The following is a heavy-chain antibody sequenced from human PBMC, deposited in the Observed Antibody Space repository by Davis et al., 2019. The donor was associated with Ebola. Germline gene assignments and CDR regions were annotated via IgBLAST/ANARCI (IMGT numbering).Heavy chain of an antibody. V-gene: IGHV3-20*04. Sequence: PGGSLRLSCAASGFTVSSNYMSWVRQAPGKGLEWVSGINWNGGSTGYADSVKGRFTISRDNAKNSLYLQMNSLRAEDTALYYCARVSSTWYYYYYMDVWGKGTTVTVSS. CDR1: GFTVSSNY. CDR3: ARVSSTWYYYYYMDV. J-gene: IGHJ6*03. CDR2: INWNGGST. D-gene: IGHD2-2*01.